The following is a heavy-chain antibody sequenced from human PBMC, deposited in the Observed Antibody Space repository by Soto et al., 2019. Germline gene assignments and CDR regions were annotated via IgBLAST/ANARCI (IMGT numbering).Heavy chain of an antibody. CDR2: IIPILGIA. V-gene: IGHV1-69*02. CDR1: GGSFSSYT. J-gene: IGHJ5*02. CDR3: ARVIRAAAGTSLWFDP. D-gene: IGHD6-13*01. Sequence: ASVKVSFKASGGSFSSYTISWVRQAPGQGLEWMGRIIPILGIANYAQKFQGRVTITADKSTSTAYMELSSLRSEDTAVYYCARVIRAAAGTSLWFDPWGQGTLVTVSS.